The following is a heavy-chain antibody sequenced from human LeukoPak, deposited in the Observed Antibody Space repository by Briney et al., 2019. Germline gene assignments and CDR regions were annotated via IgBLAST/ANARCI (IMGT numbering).Heavy chain of an antibody. CDR1: GFTFSSYS. Sequence: PGGSLRLSCAASGFTFSSYSMNWVRQAPGKGLEWVSSISSSSSYIYYADSVKGRFTISRDNAKNSLYPQMNSLRAEDTAVYYCARATYYYGSGSYFKDFYYYYGMDVWGQGTTVTVSS. D-gene: IGHD3-10*01. CDR3: ARATYYYGSGSYFKDFYYYYGMDV. J-gene: IGHJ6*02. V-gene: IGHV3-21*01. CDR2: ISSSSSYI.